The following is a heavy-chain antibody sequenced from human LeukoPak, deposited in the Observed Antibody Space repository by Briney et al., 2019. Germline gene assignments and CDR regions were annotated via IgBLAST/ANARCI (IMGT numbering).Heavy chain of an antibody. CDR1: GFTFSSYG. CDR3: AKDPHPYGSGLFYYFDY. D-gene: IGHD3-10*01. V-gene: IGHV3-30*02. CDR2: IPYDGSNK. Sequence: GGSLRLPCAASGFTFSSYGMHWVRQAPGKGLEWVAFIPYDGSNKYYADSVKGRFTISRDNSKNTLYLQMNSLRAEDTAVYYCAKDPHPYGSGLFYYFDYWGQGTLVTVSS. J-gene: IGHJ4*02.